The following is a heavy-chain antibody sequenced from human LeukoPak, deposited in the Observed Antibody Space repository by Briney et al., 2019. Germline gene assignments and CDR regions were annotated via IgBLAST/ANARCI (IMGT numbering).Heavy chain of an antibody. CDR2: ISAYNGNT. D-gene: IGHD1-26*01. CDR3: ATYTREVGAPFDY. Sequence: ASVKVSCKASGYIFTRYGVTWVRQAPGQGLERMGWISAYNGNTKYEEKVQDRVTMTTDTSTNTVYMELRSLRSDDSAVYYCATYTREVGAPFDYWGQGTLVTVSS. CDR1: GYIFTRYG. J-gene: IGHJ4*02. V-gene: IGHV1-18*01.